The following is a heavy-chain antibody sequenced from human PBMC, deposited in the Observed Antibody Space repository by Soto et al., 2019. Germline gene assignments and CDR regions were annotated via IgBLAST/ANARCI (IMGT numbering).Heavy chain of an antibody. CDR2: ISGSGGST. CDR3: AKVENIRYFDWCPDY. CDR1: GFTFSGYA. V-gene: IGHV3-23*01. Sequence: GFLRVSCAASGFTFSGYAMSWVRKAPGKGLEWVSVISGSGGSTNYADSVKGRFAISRDNSRNTLYLQMNSLRAEDTAVYYCAKVENIRYFDWCPDYWGQGPLVTVSS. J-gene: IGHJ4*02. D-gene: IGHD3-9*01.